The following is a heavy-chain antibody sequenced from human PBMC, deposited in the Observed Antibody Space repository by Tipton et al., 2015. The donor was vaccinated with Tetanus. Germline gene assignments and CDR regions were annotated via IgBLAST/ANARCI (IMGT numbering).Heavy chain of an antibody. D-gene: IGHD2-2*01. CDR1: GGSISSYY. V-gene: IGHV4-4*07. J-gene: IGHJ5*02. Sequence: TLSLTCTVSGGSISSYYWSWIRQPAGKGLEWIGRIYTSESTNYNPSLKSRVTMSVDTSKNQFSLKLSSVTAADTAVYYCARAGQRSTSWHYWFDPWGQGTLVTVSS. CDR3: ARAGQRSTSWHYWFDP. CDR2: IYTSEST.